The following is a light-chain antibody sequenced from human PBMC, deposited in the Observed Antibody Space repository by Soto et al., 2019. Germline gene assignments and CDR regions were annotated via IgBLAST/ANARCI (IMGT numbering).Light chain of an antibody. Sequence: QSVLTQPPSASGSPGQSVTISCTGTSSDVGGYNYVSWYQQHPGKAPKLMIYEVSKRPSGVPDRFSGSKSGNTASLTVSGLQAEDEADYYCSSYAGSISVFGGGTKLTVL. CDR2: EVS. V-gene: IGLV2-8*01. CDR3: SSYAGSISV. CDR1: SSDVGGYNY. J-gene: IGLJ2*01.